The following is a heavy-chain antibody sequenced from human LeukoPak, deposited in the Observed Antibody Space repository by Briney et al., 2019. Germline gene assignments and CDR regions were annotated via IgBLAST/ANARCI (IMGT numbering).Heavy chain of an antibody. CDR2: IIPIFGTA. Sequence: ASVKVSCKASGGTFSSYAISWVRQAPGQGLEWMGGIIPIFGTANYAQKFQGRVTITTDESTSTAYMELSSLRSEDTAAYYCARNPPGEYDFWSGQYYYYYMDVWGKGTTVTVSS. CDR1: GGTFSSYA. CDR3: ARNPPGEYDFWSGQYYYYYMDV. V-gene: IGHV1-69*05. J-gene: IGHJ6*03. D-gene: IGHD3-3*01.